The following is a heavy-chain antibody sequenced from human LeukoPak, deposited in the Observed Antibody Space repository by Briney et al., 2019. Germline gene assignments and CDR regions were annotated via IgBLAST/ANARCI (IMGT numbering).Heavy chain of an antibody. V-gene: IGHV3-48*01. Sequence: GGSLRPSCAASGFTFSSYSMNWVRQAPGKGLEWVSYISSSSSTIYYADSVKGRFTISRDNAKNSLYLQMNSLRAEDTAVYYCARSYCSSTSCYYYYYYMDVWGKGTTVTVSS. D-gene: IGHD2-2*01. CDR1: GFTFSSYS. J-gene: IGHJ6*03. CDR2: ISSSSSTI. CDR3: ARSYCSSTSCYYYYYYMDV.